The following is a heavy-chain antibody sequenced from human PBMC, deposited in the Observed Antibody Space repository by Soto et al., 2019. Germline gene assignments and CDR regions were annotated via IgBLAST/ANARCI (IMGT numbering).Heavy chain of an antibody. V-gene: IGHV1-46*03. Sequence: GASVKVSCKASGYTFTSYYMHWVRQAPGQGLEWMGIINPSGGSTSYAQKFQGRVTMTRDTSTSTVYMELSSLRSEDTAVYYCARDLYGSRSPLRNWFDPRGQGTPVTLPS. CDR3: ARDLYGSRSPLRNWFDP. CDR1: GYTFTSYY. J-gene: IGHJ5*02. CDR2: INPSGGST. D-gene: IGHD3-10*01.